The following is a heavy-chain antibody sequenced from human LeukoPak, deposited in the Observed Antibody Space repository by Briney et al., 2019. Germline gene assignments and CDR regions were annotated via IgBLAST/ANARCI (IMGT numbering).Heavy chain of an antibody. Sequence: SETLSLTCTVSGGSISTSSYWGWIRQPPGKGLEWIGSAYYSGTTFNNPSLKSRITISVDTSKNQFSLKLSSVTAADTAVYYCASPVFWGQGTLVTVSS. CDR2: AYYSGTT. CDR1: GGSISTSSY. CDR3: ASPVF. J-gene: IGHJ4*02. V-gene: IGHV4-39*01.